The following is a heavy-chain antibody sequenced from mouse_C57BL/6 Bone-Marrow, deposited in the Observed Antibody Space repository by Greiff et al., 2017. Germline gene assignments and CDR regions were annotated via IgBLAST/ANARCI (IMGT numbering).Heavy chain of an antibody. CDR3: ARDYGSSYVSLDY. CDR2: IDPSASYT. CDR1: GYTFTSYW. J-gene: IGHJ4*01. V-gene: IGHV1-69*01. D-gene: IGHD1-1*01. Sequence: QVQLQQPGAELVMPGASVKLSCKASGYTFTSYWMHWVKQRPGQGLEWIGEIDPSASYTNYNQKFKGKSTLTVDKSSSTAYMQLSSLTSEDSAVYYCARDYGSSYVSLDYWGQGTSVTVSA.